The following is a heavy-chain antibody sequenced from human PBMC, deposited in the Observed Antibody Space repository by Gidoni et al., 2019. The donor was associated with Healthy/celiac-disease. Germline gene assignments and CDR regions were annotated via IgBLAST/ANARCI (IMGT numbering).Heavy chain of an antibody. CDR2: INPNSGGT. V-gene: IGHV1-2*06. CDR1: GYTFTGYY. D-gene: IGHD1-7*01. Sequence: QVQLVQSGAEVKKPGASVKVSCKASGYTFTGYYMHWVRQAPGQGLEWMGRINPNSGGTNYAQKFQGRVTMTRDTSISTAYMELSRLRSDDTAVYYCARDGGQLELPSYYYYYMDVWGKGTTVTVSS. CDR3: ARDGGQLELPSYYYYYMDV. J-gene: IGHJ6*03.